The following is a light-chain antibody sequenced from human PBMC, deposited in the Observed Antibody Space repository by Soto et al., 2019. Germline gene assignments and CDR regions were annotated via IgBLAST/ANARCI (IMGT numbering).Light chain of an antibody. J-gene: IGKJ1*01. V-gene: IGKV2-24*01. CDR1: QSLVHGDGKTY. CDR3: MQATYLRT. CDR2: KIS. Sequence: DIVMTQTPLSSPVTLGQPASISFRSSQSLVHGDGKTYLSWLHQRPGQPPRLLSYKISNRFSGVPVRFSGGGAGTAFTLQISRVEAEDVGVYYCMQATYLRTFGQGTKVEI.